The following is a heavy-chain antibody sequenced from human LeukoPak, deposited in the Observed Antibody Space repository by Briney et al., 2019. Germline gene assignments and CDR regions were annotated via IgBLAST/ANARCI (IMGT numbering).Heavy chain of an antibody. V-gene: IGHV4-61*02. Sequence: SQTLSLTCTVSGGSISSGSYYWSWIRQPAGKGLEWIGRIYTSGSTNYNPSLKGRVTISVDTSKNQFSLKLSSVTAADTAVYYCAREAVGWDYFDYWGQGTLVTVFS. CDR3: AREAVGWDYFDY. J-gene: IGHJ4*02. D-gene: IGHD2-15*01. CDR2: IYTSGST. CDR1: GGSISSGSYY.